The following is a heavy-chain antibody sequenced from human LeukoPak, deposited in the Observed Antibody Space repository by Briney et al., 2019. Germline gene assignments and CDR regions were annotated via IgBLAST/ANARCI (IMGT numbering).Heavy chain of an antibody. CDR1: GFTFSSYA. CDR3: AKVPLIYDSSGNYFDY. D-gene: IGHD3-22*01. CDR2: ISFNSGSI. Sequence: GGSLRLSCAASGFTFSSYAMSWVRQAPGKGLEWVSGISFNSGSIGYADSVKGRFTISRDNAKKSLYLQMNSLRAEDTALYYCAKVPLIYDSSGNYFDYWGQGTLVIVSS. V-gene: IGHV3-9*01. J-gene: IGHJ4*02.